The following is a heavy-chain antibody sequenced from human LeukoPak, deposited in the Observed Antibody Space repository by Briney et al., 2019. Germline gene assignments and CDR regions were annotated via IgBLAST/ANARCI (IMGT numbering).Heavy chain of an antibody. Sequence: PSEPLSLTCTVSGGSINNRYWNWIRQPAGKGLEWIGRVSTNGGTSYKSSLKSRVIMSMDTSKNHFSLRLSSVTAADTAVYYCARDGGGDFWSGTGYGVDVWGQGTTVIVS. CDR2: VSTNGGT. D-gene: IGHD3-3*01. J-gene: IGHJ6*02. CDR3: ARDGGGDFWSGTGYGVDV. CDR1: GGSINNRY. V-gene: IGHV4-4*07.